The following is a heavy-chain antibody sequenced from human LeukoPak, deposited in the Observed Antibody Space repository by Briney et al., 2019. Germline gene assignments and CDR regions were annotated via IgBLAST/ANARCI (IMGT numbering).Heavy chain of an antibody. V-gene: IGHV3-30-3*01. CDR2: ISYDGSDK. CDR3: ARDQGAWGYGYNFDY. D-gene: IGHD3-16*01. J-gene: IGHJ4*02. CDR1: GFTVSSNY. Sequence: GGSLRLSCAASGFTVSSNYMSWVRQAPGKGLEWVAVISYDGSDKYYADSVKGRFTISRDNSKNTLHLQMISLRAEDTAVYYCARDQGAWGYGYNFDYWGQGTLVTVSS.